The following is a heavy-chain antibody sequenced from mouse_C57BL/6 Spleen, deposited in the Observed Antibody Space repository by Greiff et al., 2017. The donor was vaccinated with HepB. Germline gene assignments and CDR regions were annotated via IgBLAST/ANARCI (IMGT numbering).Heavy chain of an antibody. D-gene: IGHD2-2*01. V-gene: IGHV5-4*03. Sequence: EVKLMESGGGLVKPGGSLKLSCAASGFTFSSYAMSWVRQTPDKRLEWVATISDGGSYTYYTDNVKGRFTISRDNAKNNLYLQMSHLKSEDTAMYYCARGGGYGMDYWGQGTSVTVSS. CDR2: ISDGGSYT. CDR1: GFTFSSYA. CDR3: ARGGGYGMDY. J-gene: IGHJ4*01.